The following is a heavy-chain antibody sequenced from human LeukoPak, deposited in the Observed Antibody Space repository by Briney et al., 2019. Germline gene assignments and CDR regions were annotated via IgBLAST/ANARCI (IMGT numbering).Heavy chain of an antibody. Sequence: GASVKVSCKASGYTFTCYYMHWVRQAPGQGLEWMGIINPSGGSTSYAQKFQGRVTMTRDTSTSTVYMELSSLRSEDTAVYYCARSVYNYGDYRNNWFDPWGQGTLVTVSS. J-gene: IGHJ5*02. V-gene: IGHV1-46*01. CDR3: ARSVYNYGDYRNNWFDP. CDR2: INPSGGST. D-gene: IGHD4-17*01. CDR1: GYTFTCYY.